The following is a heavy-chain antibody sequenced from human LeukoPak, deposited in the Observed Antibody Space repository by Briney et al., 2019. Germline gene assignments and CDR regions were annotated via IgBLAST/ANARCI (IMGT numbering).Heavy chain of an antibody. CDR3: ASPRGFGELSRVETNEMLPKQFDY. D-gene: IGHD3-10*01. CDR2: MNPNSGNT. J-gene: IGHJ4*02. V-gene: IGHV1-8*01. Sequence: ASVKVSCKASGYTFTSYDINWVRQATGQGLEWMGWMNPNSGNTGYAQKFQGRVTMTRNTSISTAYMELSSLRSEDTAVYYCASPRGFGELSRVETNEMLPKQFDYWGQGTLVTVSS. CDR1: GYTFTSYD.